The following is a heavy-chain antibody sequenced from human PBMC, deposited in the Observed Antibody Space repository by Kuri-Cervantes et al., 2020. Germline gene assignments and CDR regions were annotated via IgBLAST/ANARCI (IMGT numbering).Heavy chain of an antibody. V-gene: IGHV3-21*01. D-gene: IGHD3-3*01. CDR1: GFTFSTYA. J-gene: IGHJ6*02. CDR2: ISSSSSYI. CDR3: AKDRAGDFWSGRYGMDV. Sequence: GESLKISCAASGFTFSTYAMTWVRQAPGKGLEWVSSISSSSSYIYYADSVKGRFTISRDNSKNTLYLQMNSLRAEDTAVHYCAKDRAGDFWSGRYGMDVWGQGTTVTVSS.